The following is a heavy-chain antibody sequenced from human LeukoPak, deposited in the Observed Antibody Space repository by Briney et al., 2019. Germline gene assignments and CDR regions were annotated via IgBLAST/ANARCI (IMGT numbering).Heavy chain of an antibody. V-gene: IGHV3-23*01. CDR3: AKSDDRSGYWGGYFDY. J-gene: IGHJ4*02. CDR1: GFTFSSYW. Sequence: GGSLRPSCAASGFTFSSYWMHWFRHAPGKGLEWVSTIRGGAYNTYYADSVKGRFTISRDNSKNTLYLPMNSLRAEDTAVYYWAKSDDRSGYWGGYFDYWGQGTLVTVSS. CDR2: IRGGAYNT. D-gene: IGHD3-22*01.